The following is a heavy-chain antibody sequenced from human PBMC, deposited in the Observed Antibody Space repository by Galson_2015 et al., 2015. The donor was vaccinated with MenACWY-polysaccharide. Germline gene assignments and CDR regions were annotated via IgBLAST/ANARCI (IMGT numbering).Heavy chain of an antibody. J-gene: IGHJ6*02. V-gene: IGHV3-11*01. CDR1: GFSLGAWY. CDR2: ISKGGDSI. Sequence: SLRLSCAASGFSLGAWYMSWIRQAPGKGLEWLSYISKGGDSIYYGDSVKGRFAISRDNAKSSLYLQLNSLEVEDTAIYYCARGHYGLDVWGQGTTVTVSS. CDR3: ARGHYGLDV.